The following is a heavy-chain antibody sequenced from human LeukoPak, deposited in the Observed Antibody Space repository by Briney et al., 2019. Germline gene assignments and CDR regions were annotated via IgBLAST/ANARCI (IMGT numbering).Heavy chain of an antibody. Sequence: ASVKVSCTASGGTFSSYVISWVRQAPGQGLEWMGGIIPIFGTANYAQKFQGRVTITADKSTSTAYMELSSLRSEDTAVYYCAREGGCSGGSCYGPPANDAFDIWGQGTMVTVSS. D-gene: IGHD2-15*01. V-gene: IGHV1-69*06. J-gene: IGHJ3*02. CDR1: GGTFSSYV. CDR3: AREGGCSGGSCYGPPANDAFDI. CDR2: IIPIFGTA.